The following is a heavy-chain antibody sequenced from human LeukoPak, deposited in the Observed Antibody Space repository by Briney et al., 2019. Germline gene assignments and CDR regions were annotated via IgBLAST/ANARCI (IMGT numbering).Heavy chain of an antibody. Sequence: GASVKVSCKASGYTFTSYYMHWVGQAPGQGREWMGMINPSGGSTSYAQKFQGRVTMTRDTSTSTVYMELSSLRSEDTAVYYCARESLVPAANDYWGQGTLVTVSS. CDR2: INPSGGST. D-gene: IGHD2-2*01. CDR1: GYTFTSYY. V-gene: IGHV1-46*01. J-gene: IGHJ4*02. CDR3: ARESLVPAANDY.